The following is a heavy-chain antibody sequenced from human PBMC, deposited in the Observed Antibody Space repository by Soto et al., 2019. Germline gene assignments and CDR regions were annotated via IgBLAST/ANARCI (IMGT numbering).Heavy chain of an antibody. V-gene: IGHV1-69*01. D-gene: IGHD2-2*01. CDR1: GGTFSSYA. CDR2: IIPISGTA. Sequence: QVQLVQSGAEVKKPGSSVKVSCKASGGTFSSYAISWVRQAPGQGLEWMGGIIPISGTANYAQKFQGRVTITTAESTSTAYMELSSLRSEDTAVNYCATSQGSSTSLENYYYYYYGMDVWGQGTTVTVSS. CDR3: ATSQGSSTSLENYYYYYYGMDV. J-gene: IGHJ6*02.